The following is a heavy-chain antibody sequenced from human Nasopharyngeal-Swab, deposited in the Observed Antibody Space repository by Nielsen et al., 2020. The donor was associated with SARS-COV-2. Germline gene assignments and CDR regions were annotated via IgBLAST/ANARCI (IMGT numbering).Heavy chain of an antibody. CDR3: ARETPYSSSWDYYYYYMDV. J-gene: IGHJ6*03. V-gene: IGHV2-70*11. D-gene: IGHD6-13*01. Sequence: WIRQPPGKALEWLARIAWDDDKYYSTSLKTRLTISKDTSKIQVVLTMTNMDPVDTATYYCARETPYSSSWDYYYYYMDVWGKGTTVTVSS. CDR2: IAWDDDK.